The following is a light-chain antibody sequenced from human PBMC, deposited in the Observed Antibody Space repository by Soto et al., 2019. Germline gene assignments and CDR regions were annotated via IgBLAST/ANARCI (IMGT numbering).Light chain of an antibody. J-gene: IGKJ2*01. Sequence: DIVMTQSPDSLAVSLGERATINCKSSQRVYSSASNKNYLAWYQQKAGQPPKLLIHWASSRESGVPDRFRGSGSGTDFTLTISSLQAEDVALYYCQQYYGIPYTFGQGTKLEIK. V-gene: IGKV4-1*01. CDR2: WAS. CDR3: QQYYGIPYT. CDR1: QRVYSSASNKNY.